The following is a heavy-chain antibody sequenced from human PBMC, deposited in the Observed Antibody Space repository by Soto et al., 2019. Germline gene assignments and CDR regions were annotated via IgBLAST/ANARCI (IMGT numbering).Heavy chain of an antibody. D-gene: IGHD6-19*01. J-gene: IGHJ4*02. V-gene: IGHV3-23*01. CDR3: AKFFVAGTGGYFDS. CDR2: ISASGDNA. Sequence: EVQLLESGGNLVQPGGSLRLSCAASGFIFSSYAMSWVRQAPGKGLEWVSAISASGDNAYYADSVKGRFTISRDTSKSLYLQMKSLGAEDTAIYYCAKFFVAGTGGYFDSWGQGTLVTVSS. CDR1: GFIFSSYA.